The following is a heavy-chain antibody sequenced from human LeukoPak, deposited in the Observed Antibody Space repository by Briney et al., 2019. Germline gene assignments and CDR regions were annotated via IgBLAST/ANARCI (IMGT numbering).Heavy chain of an antibody. Sequence: PGGSLRLSCVASGFTFSSYEMNWVPQAPGKGLEWVSYISSSGSTIYYADSVKGRFTISRDNAKNSLYLQMNSLRAEDAGVYYCAKAPVTSCRGAFCYPFDYWGHGTLVTVSS. D-gene: IGHD2-21*01. CDR3: AKAPVTSCRGAFCYPFDY. CDR1: GFTFSSYE. V-gene: IGHV3-48*03. CDR2: ISSSGSTI. J-gene: IGHJ4*01.